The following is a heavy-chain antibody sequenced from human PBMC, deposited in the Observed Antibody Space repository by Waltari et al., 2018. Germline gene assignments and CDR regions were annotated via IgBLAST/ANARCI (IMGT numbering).Heavy chain of an antibody. V-gene: IGHV3-23*03. D-gene: IGHD3-22*01. CDR1: GFSFTSYA. Sequence: EVQLLESGGALVQPGGSLRLSCAAAGFSFTSYAMVWVRQAPGKGLEWVSIIYSGCSTYYADSVKGRFTVSRDNSKNTLYLEMHSLRTEDTAVYYCARTGRGNHYDSSDFQYWGQGTLVTVSS. J-gene: IGHJ1*01. CDR2: IYSGCST. CDR3: ARTGRGNHYDSSDFQY.